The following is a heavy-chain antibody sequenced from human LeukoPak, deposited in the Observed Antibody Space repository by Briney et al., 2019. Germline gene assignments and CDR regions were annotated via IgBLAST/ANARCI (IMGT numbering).Heavy chain of an antibody. CDR2: IYYSGST. J-gene: IGHJ6*03. CDR1: GGSISSNSYY. V-gene: IGHV4-39*01. Sequence: PSETLSLTCTVSGGSISSNSYYWGWIRQPPGKGLEWIVSIYYSGSTYYNPPLKSRVTISVDTSKNHFSLKLSSVTAADTAVYYCARHRYYYRSGSYYGAPYYMDVWGKGTTVTISS. D-gene: IGHD3-10*01. CDR3: ARHRYYYRSGSYYGAPYYMDV.